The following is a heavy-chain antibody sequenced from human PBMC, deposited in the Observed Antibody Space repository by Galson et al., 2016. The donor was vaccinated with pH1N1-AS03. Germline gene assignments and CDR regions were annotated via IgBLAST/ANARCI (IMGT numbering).Heavy chain of an antibody. CDR1: GFTFSSYA. D-gene: IGHD6-13*01. Sequence: SLRPSCAASGFTFSSYAMHWVRQAPGKGLEYVSAISGNGYSTYYANSVKGRFTISRDNSKSTLFLQMGSLRPEDRAVYYCARGPVSYSNYWFPPPDYWGQGTLVTVSS. V-gene: IGHV3-64*01. J-gene: IGHJ4*02. CDR2: ISGNGYST. CDR3: ARGPVSYSNYWFPPPDY.